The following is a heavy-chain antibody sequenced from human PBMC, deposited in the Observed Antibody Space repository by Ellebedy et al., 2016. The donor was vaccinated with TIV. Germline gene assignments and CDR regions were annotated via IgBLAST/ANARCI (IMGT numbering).Heavy chain of an antibody. Sequence: SETLSLTCAVSAGSISSSNWWSWVRQPPGKGLEWIGEIYHGWSTNYNPSLKSRVTISVDTSKNQFSLKLSSVTAADTAVYYCARDPEATPYALDIWGQGTMVTVSS. CDR3: ARDPEATPYALDI. J-gene: IGHJ3*02. CDR2: IYHGWST. V-gene: IGHV4-4*02. CDR1: AGSISSSNW. D-gene: IGHD2-15*01.